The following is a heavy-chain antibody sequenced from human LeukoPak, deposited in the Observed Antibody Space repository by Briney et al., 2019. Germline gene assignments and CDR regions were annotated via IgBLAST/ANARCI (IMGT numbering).Heavy chain of an antibody. CDR3: ARLEYSSSVGQVY. V-gene: IGHV3-7*01. CDR1: GFTFSSYW. CDR2: IKQDRSEK. J-gene: IGHJ4*02. Sequence: PGGSLRLSCAACGFTFSSYWMSWVRQAPGKGLEWVANIKQDRSEKYYVDSVKGRFTISRDNAKNSLYLQMNSLRAEDTAVYYCARLEYSSSVGQVYWGQGTLVTVSS. D-gene: IGHD6-13*01.